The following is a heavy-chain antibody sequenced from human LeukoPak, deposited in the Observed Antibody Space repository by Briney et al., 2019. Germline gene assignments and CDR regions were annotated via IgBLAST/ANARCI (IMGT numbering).Heavy chain of an antibody. J-gene: IGHJ4*02. D-gene: IGHD4-11*01. CDR3: ATDDYRGLGY. Sequence: GGSLRLSCAASGFTFSSYAMHWVRQAPGKGLEWVAFIRHDGNNKYYADSVKGRFTISRDNAKSTLYLQLNSLRAEDTAVYYCATDDYRGLGYWGQGTLVTVSS. CDR1: GFTFSSYA. V-gene: IGHV3-30*02. CDR2: IRHDGNNK.